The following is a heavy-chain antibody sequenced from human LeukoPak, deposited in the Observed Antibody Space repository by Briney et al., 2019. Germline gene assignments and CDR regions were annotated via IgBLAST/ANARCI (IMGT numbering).Heavy chain of an antibody. J-gene: IGHJ4*02. V-gene: IGHV1-18*01. CDR1: GYTFTSYG. Sequence: ASVKVSCKASGYTFTSYGISWVRQAPGQGLEWMGWISAYNGNTNYAQKLQGRVTMTTDTSTSTAYMELRSLRSDDTAVYYCVREYRYDILTGYYKGGFDYWGQGTLVTVSS. D-gene: IGHD3-9*01. CDR3: VREYRYDILTGYYKGGFDY. CDR2: ISAYNGNT.